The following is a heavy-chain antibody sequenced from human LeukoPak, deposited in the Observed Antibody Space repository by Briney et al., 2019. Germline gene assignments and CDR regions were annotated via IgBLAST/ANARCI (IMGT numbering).Heavy chain of an antibody. J-gene: IGHJ4*02. CDR3: ARNVGTRFEY. CDR2: INHSGST. V-gene: IGHV4-34*01. Sequence: SDTLSLTCALYGGSFSGYYWSWIRQPPGKGLEWSGEINHSGSTNYNPSLKSRVTISVDTSKNQFSLKLSSVTAADTAVYYCARNVGTRFEYWGQGTMVPVSS. D-gene: IGHD3-16*01. CDR1: GGSFSGYY.